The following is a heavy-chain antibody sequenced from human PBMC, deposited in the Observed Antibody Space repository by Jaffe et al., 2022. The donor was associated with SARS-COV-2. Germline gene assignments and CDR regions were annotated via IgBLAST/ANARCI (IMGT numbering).Heavy chain of an antibody. V-gene: IGHV3-9*01. D-gene: IGHD6-13*01. Sequence: EVQLVESGGGLVQPGRSLRLSCAASGFTFDDYAMHWVRQAPGKGLEWVSGISWNSGSIGYADSVKGRFTISRDNAKNSLYLQMNSLRAEDTALYYCARAAAAGTNGAFDYWGQGTLVTVSS. CDR2: ISWNSGSI. CDR3: ARAAAAGTNGAFDY. J-gene: IGHJ4*02. CDR1: GFTFDDYA.